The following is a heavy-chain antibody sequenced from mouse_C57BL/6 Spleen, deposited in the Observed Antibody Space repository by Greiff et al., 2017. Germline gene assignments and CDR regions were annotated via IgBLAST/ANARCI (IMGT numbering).Heavy chain of an antibody. D-gene: IGHD2-1*01. CDR3: ARDVYYSFAD. Sequence: EVKLVESGPELVKPGASVKISCKASGYTFTDYYINWVKQSNGKSLEWIGVINPNYGTTSYNQKFKGKATLTVDQSSSTAYMQLNSLTSEDSAVYYCARDVYYSFADWGQGTLVTVSA. CDR1: GYTFTDYY. V-gene: IGHV1-39*01. CDR2: INPNYGTT. J-gene: IGHJ3*01.